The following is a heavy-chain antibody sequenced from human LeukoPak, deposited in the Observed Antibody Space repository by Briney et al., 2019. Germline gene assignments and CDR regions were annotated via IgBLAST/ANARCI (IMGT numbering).Heavy chain of an antibody. D-gene: IGHD3-16*02. J-gene: IGHJ4*02. CDR3: AKSRFGGVIVDFDY. Sequence: GGSLRLSCAASGFTVSRNYMSWVRQAPGKGLEWVSVFYSGGSTYYADSVQGRFTMSRDNSRNTLYLQMNSLRAEDTAVYYCAKSRFGGVIVDFDYWGQGTLVTVSS. CDR1: GFTVSRNY. V-gene: IGHV3-53*01. CDR2: FYSGGST.